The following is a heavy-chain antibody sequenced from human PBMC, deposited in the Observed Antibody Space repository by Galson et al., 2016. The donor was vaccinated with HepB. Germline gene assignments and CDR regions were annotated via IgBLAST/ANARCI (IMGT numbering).Heavy chain of an antibody. CDR2: INTNTGNP. J-gene: IGHJ4*02. CDR1: GYTFTSYA. Sequence: SVKVSCKASGYTFTSYAINWVRQAPGQGLEWMGWINTNTGNPTYGQGFTGRFVFSLDTSVRTAYLQISSLKAEDTAVYYCARDRDIMETWTVYRSPPEYWGPGTLGTVSS. CDR3: ARDRDIMETWTVYRSPPEY. D-gene: IGHD3/OR15-3a*01. V-gene: IGHV7-4-1*02.